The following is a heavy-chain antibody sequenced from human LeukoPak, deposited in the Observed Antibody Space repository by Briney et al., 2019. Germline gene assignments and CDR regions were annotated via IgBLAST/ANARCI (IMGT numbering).Heavy chain of an antibody. CDR3: ASVAEGY. D-gene: IGHD6-19*01. Sequence: SETLSLTCTVPGGSISSSSYYWGWIRQPPGKGLEWIGSISYSGSTSYNPSLKSRVTISVDTSKNQFSLKLSSVTAADTAVYYCASVAEGYWGQGTLVTVSS. CDR2: ISYSGST. V-gene: IGHV4-39*01. CDR1: GGSISSSSYY. J-gene: IGHJ4*02.